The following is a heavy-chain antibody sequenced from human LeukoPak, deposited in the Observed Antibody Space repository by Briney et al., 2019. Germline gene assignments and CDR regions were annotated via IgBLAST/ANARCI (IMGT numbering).Heavy chain of an antibody. CDR1: GYSFTSYG. D-gene: IGHD3-22*01. Sequence: ASVKVSCKASGYSFTSYGISWVRQDPGQGLEWMGWISASNGTTTYAQKLQGRVTIATDTSTSTAYMELRSLRSDDTAVYYCARGGYYDSSGFSFDYWGQGSLVSVSS. V-gene: IGHV1-18*01. CDR3: ARGGYYDSSGFSFDY. J-gene: IGHJ4*02. CDR2: ISASNGTT.